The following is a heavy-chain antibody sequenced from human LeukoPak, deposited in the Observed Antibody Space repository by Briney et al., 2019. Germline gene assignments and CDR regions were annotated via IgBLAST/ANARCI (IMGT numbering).Heavy chain of an antibody. CDR3: ARGRAGDYFDY. CDR2: INPDSGGT. V-gene: IGHV1-2*02. J-gene: IGHJ4*02. CDR1: GYTFTGYY. Sequence: ASVKVSCKASGYTFTGYYMHWVRQAPGQGLEWMGWINPDSGGTSNVQRFHGRVTMTRDTSISTAYMELSRLRSDDTAVYYCARGRAGDYFDYWGQGTLVTVSS.